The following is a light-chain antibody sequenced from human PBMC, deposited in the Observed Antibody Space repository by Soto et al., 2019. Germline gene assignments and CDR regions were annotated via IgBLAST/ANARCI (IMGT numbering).Light chain of an antibody. CDR1: QSIDGY. CDR2: AAS. J-gene: IGKJ4*01. V-gene: IGKV1-39*01. Sequence: DLQMTQSPSSLSASVGDRVTITCRARQSIDGYLSWYQQKPGKAPKLLIYAASSLQSGVPSRFSGWGSGTDFTLIISSLQPEDFATYYCQQGYSKPLTFGGGTKVEIK. CDR3: QQGYSKPLT.